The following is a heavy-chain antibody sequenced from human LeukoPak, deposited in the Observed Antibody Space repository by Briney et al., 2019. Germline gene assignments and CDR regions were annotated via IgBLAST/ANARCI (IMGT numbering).Heavy chain of an antibody. J-gene: IGHJ3*02. CDR3: ARGDCSGGSCYSDEFDI. CDR2: LTWRSSYI. CDR1: GFTFSHAW. Sequence: PRESLRLSCAASGFTFSHAWMSWVRQAPGKGLEWVSSLTWRSSYIQYADSVKGRFTVSRDNAKNSLYLQMNGLRAEDTAVYYCARGDCSGGSCYSDEFDIWGQGTMVIVSS. D-gene: IGHD2-15*01. V-gene: IGHV3-21*01.